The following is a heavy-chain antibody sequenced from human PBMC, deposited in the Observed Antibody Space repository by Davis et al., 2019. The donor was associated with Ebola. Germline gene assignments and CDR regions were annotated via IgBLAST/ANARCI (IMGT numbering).Heavy chain of an antibody. Sequence: PGGSLRLSCAASGFTFSPYTMHWVRQAPGKGLEWISYISGSSSTIYYADSVKGRFTISRDNSENTLYLQMNSLTADDTAVYYCARAVFHEVLDYWGQGTPVTVSS. V-gene: IGHV3-48*01. CDR2: ISGSSSTI. D-gene: IGHD3-3*01. J-gene: IGHJ4*02. CDR3: ARAVFHEVLDY. CDR1: GFTFSPYT.